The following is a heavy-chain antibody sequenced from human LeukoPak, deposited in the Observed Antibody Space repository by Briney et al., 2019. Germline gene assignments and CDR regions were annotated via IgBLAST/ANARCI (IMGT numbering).Heavy chain of an antibody. CDR2: ISSSSSTI. J-gene: IGHJ4*02. Sequence: PGGSLRLSCAASGFTFSSYSMNWVRQAPGKGLEWVSYISSSSSTIYYANSAKGRFTISRDNAKNSLYLQMNSLRAEDTAVYYCASENYYDSSGYYYWGQGTLVTVSS. D-gene: IGHD3-22*01. CDR3: ASENYYDSSGYYY. CDR1: GFTFSSYS. V-gene: IGHV3-48*01.